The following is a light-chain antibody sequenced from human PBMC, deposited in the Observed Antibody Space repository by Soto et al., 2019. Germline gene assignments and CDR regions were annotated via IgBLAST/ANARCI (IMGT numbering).Light chain of an antibody. CDR3: SSYSSISTLV. CDR2: EVN. CDR1: SSDVGGYNY. Sequence: QSVLTQPASVSGSRGQSITIACTGTSSDVGGYNYVSWFQQHPGKAPKLMISEVNNRPSGVSNRFSASKSGNTASLTISGLQSEDEATYYCSSYSSISTLVFGTGTKVTVL. J-gene: IGLJ1*01. V-gene: IGLV2-14*01.